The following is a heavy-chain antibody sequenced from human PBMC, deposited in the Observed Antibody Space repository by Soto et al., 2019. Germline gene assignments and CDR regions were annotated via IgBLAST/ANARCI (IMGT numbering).Heavy chain of an antibody. CDR1: GFTFSSYE. CDR2: ISSSGSTI. J-gene: IGHJ3*02. D-gene: IGHD3-22*01. V-gene: IGHV3-48*03. CDR3: ARALPPYYYDSSGYYVGNAFDI. Sequence: PGGSLRLSCAASGFTFSSYEMNWVRQAPGKWLEWVSYISSSGSTIYYADSVKGRFTISRDNAKNSLYLQMNSLRAEDTAVYYCARALPPYYYDSSGYYVGNAFDIWGQGXMVTVSS.